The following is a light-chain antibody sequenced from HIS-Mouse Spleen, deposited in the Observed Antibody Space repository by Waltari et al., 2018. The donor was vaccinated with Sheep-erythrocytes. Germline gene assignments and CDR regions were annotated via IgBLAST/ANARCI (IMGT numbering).Light chain of an antibody. CDR3: CSYAGSYNHV. V-gene: IGLV2-11*01. CDR2: DVS. CDR1: SSDVGCYHY. J-gene: IGLJ1*01. Sequence: QSALTQPRSMSGSPGQSVTISCTGTSSDVGCYHYVSWYQQHPGKAPKLMIYDVSKRPSGVPDRFSGSKSGNTASLTISGLQAEDEADYYCCSYAGSYNHVFATGTKVTVL.